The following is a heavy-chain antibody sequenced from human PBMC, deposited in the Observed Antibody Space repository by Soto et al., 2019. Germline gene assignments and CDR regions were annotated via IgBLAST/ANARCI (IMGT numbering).Heavy chain of an antibody. Sequence: QITLKESGPTLVKPTQTLTLTCTFSGFSLSTGAVGVGWIRQPPGKALEWLALIYWDDDKGYSPSQKTRLTINKDTSKNQVVLTMTNMDPVDTATYYCVHRLLSNADGTEVHHWGQGTQVTVSS. CDR3: VHRLLSNADGTEVHH. CDR2: IYWDDDK. CDR1: GFSLSTGAVG. V-gene: IGHV2-5*02. D-gene: IGHD4-4*01. J-gene: IGHJ1*01.